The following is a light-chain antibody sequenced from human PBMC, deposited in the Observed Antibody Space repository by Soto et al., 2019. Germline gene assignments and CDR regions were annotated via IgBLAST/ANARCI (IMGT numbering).Light chain of an antibody. Sequence: VLTQSPGTLSLSPGETATLSCRADQSVTGNFLAWYQQKPGQAPRLLISYAYNRPTGIPGRFSGSGSGTDFTLTISRLDNEDFAMYYCQQYAASSWTFGQGTKVE. J-gene: IGKJ1*01. CDR2: YAY. CDR1: QSVTGNF. V-gene: IGKV3-20*01. CDR3: QQYAASSWT.